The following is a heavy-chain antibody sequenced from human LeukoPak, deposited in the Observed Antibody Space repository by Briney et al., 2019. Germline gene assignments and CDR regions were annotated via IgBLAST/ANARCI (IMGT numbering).Heavy chain of an antibody. CDR2: INPSGGST. J-gene: IGHJ4*02. V-gene: IGHV1-46*01. CDR1: GYTFTSYY. CDR3: ARAQAQAYGSGGYYIPVISGSDY. Sequence: GASVKVSCKASGYTFTSYYMHWVRQAPGQGLEWMGIINPSGGSTSYAQKFQGRVTMTRDTSTSTVYMELSSLRSEDTAVYYCARAQAQAYGSGGYYIPVISGSDYWGQGTLVTVSS. D-gene: IGHD3-10*01.